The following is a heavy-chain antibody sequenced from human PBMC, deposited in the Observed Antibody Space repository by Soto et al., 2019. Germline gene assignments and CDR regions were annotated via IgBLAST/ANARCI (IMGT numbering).Heavy chain of an antibody. D-gene: IGHD4-17*01. CDR3: ARDDYGDRYDY. V-gene: IGHV3-53*01. Sequence: VGSLRLSCAASEFTVSSNYMSWVRQAPGKGLEWVSVIYSGGSTYYADSVKGRFTISRDNSKNTLYLQMNSLRAEDTAVYYCARDDYGDRYDYWGQGTLVTAPQ. CDR2: IYSGGST. J-gene: IGHJ4*02. CDR1: EFTVSSNY.